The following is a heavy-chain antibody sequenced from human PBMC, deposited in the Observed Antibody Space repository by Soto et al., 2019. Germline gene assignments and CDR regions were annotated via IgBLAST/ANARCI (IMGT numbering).Heavy chain of an antibody. CDR1: GGSFTGYY. CDR3: ARAPRIAVASSFDY. CDR2: IIHTGST. Sequence: QVQLQQWGAGLLKPSETLSLTCAIYGGSFTGYYWSWIRQSPEKGLEWIGEIIHTGSTNYNPSLKRRVTISGDTSKKQISLNLSSVTAADTAVYFCARAPRIAVASSFDYWGQGTLVTVSS. V-gene: IGHV4-34*12. J-gene: IGHJ4*02. D-gene: IGHD6-19*01.